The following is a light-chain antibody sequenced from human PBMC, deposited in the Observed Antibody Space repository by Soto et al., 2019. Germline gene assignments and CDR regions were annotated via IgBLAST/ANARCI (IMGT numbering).Light chain of an antibody. V-gene: IGKV1-39*01. J-gene: IGKJ4*01. CDR2: AAS. Sequence: DIQMTQSPSSQSASVGDRVTITCRASQSINSYLNWYQQKPGKAPKLLIYAASSLQSGVPSRFSDSGSETYFTLTITSLQPDDFATYYCQQSFSTPRTFGKGTRVDI. CDR1: QSINSY. CDR3: QQSFSTPRT.